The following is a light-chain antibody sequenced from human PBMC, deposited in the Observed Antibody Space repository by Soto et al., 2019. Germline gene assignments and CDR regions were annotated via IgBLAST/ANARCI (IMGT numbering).Light chain of an antibody. CDR1: SNDVGGYVY. J-gene: IGLJ2*01. CDR3: ISYTSTNSILV. Sequence: QSALTQPASVSGSLGQSITISCTGTSNDVGGYVYVSWYRQHPGKAPTLIIYDVISRPSGVSNRFSGSKSGNTASLTISGLLAEDEADYYCISYTSTNSILVIGGGTKVTVL. CDR2: DVI. V-gene: IGLV2-14*01.